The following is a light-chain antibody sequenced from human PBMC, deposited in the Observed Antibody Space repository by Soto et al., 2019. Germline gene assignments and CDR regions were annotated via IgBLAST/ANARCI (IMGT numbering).Light chain of an antibody. Sequence: EIVLTQSPGTLSLSPGERVTLSCRASQSVSASYSGWYQQKSGQAPRLLIYATASRATGIQDRFSGSGSGTEFSLTISRLEPEDFAVYSCQHFGNSQYTFGQGTKLEIK. CDR3: QHFGNSQYT. CDR1: QSVSASY. CDR2: ATA. V-gene: IGKV3-20*01. J-gene: IGKJ2*01.